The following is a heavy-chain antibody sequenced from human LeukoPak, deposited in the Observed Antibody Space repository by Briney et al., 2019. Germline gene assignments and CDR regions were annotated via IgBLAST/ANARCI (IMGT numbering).Heavy chain of an antibody. Sequence: GGSLRLSCAASGFTFSSYSMNWVRQAPGKRLEWVSSISSGSNYKYYADSVKGRFTISRDNAKNSLYLQMNSLRAEDTAVYYCARGPSTTSHYYFDYWGQGTLVTVSS. CDR1: GFTFSSYS. D-gene: IGHD2-2*01. J-gene: IGHJ4*02. CDR2: ISSGSNYK. V-gene: IGHV3-21*01. CDR3: ARGPSTTSHYYFDY.